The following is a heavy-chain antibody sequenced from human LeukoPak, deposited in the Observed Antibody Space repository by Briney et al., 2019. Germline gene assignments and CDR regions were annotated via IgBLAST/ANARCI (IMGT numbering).Heavy chain of an antibody. CDR2: ISSSNSYI. CDR1: VFTFISYS. Sequence: GGSLTLSCAASVFTFISYSMNWVRQAPAKGLEWVSCISSSNSYIYYANSLKGRFTISRDNAKNSLYLQMHRLIAEDTAVYYCAREGYDVWSGYYTYYYYYMDVWGKGTTVTVSS. J-gene: IGHJ6*03. D-gene: IGHD3-3*01. V-gene: IGHV3-21*01. CDR3: AREGYDVWSGYYTYYYYYMDV.